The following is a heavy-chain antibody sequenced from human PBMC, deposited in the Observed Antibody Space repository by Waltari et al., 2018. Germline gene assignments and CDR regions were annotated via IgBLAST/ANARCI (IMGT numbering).Heavy chain of an antibody. D-gene: IGHD3-3*01. V-gene: IGHV4-4*07. CDR1: RGSISSYY. CDR2: IYTSGSP. J-gene: IGHJ5*02. Sequence: QVQLQESGPGLVKPSETLSLTCTVSRGSISSYYWSWIRQPAGKGLEWIGRIYTSGSPNYNPTLKSRLTMSVETSKNPFSPKLSSVTAADTAVYYCARGGGYDFWSGITSGFDPWGQGILVTVSS. CDR3: ARGGGYDFWSGITSGFDP.